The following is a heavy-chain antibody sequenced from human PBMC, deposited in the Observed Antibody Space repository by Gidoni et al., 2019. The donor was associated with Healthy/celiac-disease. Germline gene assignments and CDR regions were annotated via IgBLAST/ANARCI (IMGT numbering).Heavy chain of an antibody. CDR3: AKDPRLDIVVVVAATPFDY. V-gene: IGHV3-23*01. D-gene: IGHD2-15*01. CDR2: ISGSGGST. J-gene: IGHJ4*02. CDR1: GFTFSSYA. Sequence: EVQLLESGGGLVQPGGSLRLSCAASGFTFSSYAMSWVRQAPGKGLEWVSAISGSGGSTYYADSVKGRFTISRDNSKNTLYLQMNSLRAEDTAVYYCAKDPRLDIVVVVAATPFDYWGQGTLVTVSS.